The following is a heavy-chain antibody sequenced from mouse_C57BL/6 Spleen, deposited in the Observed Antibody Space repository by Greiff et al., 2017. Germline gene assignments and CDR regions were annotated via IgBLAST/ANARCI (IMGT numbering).Heavy chain of an antibody. V-gene: IGHV5-17*01. J-gene: IGHJ2*01. CDR2: ISSGSSTI. CDR3: ARWGLLRYFDY. D-gene: IGHD1-1*01. Sequence: EVKLMESGGGLVKPGWSLKLSCAASGFTFSDYGMHWVRQAPEKGLEWVAYISSGSSTIYYADTVKGRFTISRDNAKNTLFLQMTSLRSEDTAMYYCARWGLLRYFDYWGQGTTLTVSS. CDR1: GFTFSDYG.